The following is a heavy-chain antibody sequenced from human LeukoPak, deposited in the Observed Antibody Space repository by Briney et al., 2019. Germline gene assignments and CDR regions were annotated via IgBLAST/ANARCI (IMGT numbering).Heavy chain of an antibody. D-gene: IGHD3-22*01. CDR2: IYSGGST. J-gene: IGHJ6*03. CDR3: ARGATYYYDSSGYYGYYYYYMDV. CDR1: GFTVSSNY. V-gene: IGHV3-53*01. Sequence: GGSLRLSCAASGFTVSSNYMSWVRQAPGKGLEWVSVIYSGGSTYYADSVKGRFTISRDNSKNTLYLQMNSLRAEDTAVYYCARGATYYYDSSGYYGYYYYYMDVWGKGTTVAVSS.